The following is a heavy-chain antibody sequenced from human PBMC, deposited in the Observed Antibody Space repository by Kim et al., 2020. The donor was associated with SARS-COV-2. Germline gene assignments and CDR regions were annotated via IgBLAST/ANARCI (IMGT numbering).Heavy chain of an antibody. J-gene: IGHJ4*02. V-gene: IGHV3-21*01. D-gene: IGHD2-2*01. CDR3: ARDHCSSTSCPAAY. Sequence: ADSVKGRFTISRDNAKNSLYVQMNSLRAEDTAVYYCARDHCSSTSCPAAYWGQGTLVTVSS.